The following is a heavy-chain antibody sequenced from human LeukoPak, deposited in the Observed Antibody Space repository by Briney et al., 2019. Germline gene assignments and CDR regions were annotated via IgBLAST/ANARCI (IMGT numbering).Heavy chain of an antibody. D-gene: IGHD3-22*01. J-gene: IGHJ4*02. V-gene: IGHV3-53*01. CDR3: AGGAYYYDSSGPY. CDR1: GFTVSSNY. Sequence: GGSLRLSCAASGFTVSSNYMSCVRQAPGKGLGWVSVIYSGGSTYYADSVKGRFTISRDNSKHTLYLQMNSLRAEDTAVYYCAGGAYYYDSSGPYWGQGTLVTVSS. CDR2: IYSGGST.